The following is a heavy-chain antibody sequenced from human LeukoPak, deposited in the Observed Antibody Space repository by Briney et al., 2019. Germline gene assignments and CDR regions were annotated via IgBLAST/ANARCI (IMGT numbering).Heavy chain of an antibody. CDR1: GGSISSSY. J-gene: IGHJ4*02. V-gene: IGHV4-59*08. CDR2: IYDSETT. Sequence: SETLSLTCTVSGGSISSSYWSWIRQPPGKGLEWIASIYDSETTKYNPSLRSRATISSDTSKNPFSLKLSSVTAADTAVYYCARQAYCSGWYTAAYWGQGTLVTVSS. CDR3: ARQAYCSGWYTAAY. D-gene: IGHD6-19*01.